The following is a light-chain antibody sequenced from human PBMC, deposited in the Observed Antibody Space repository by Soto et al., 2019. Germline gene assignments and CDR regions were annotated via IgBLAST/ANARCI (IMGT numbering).Light chain of an antibody. CDR3: QQYNSWPVT. J-gene: IGKJ4*01. CDR2: DAS. V-gene: IGKV3-15*01. CDR1: QTVTNK. Sequence: EIVMTQSPATLSVSPGERVVLSCRATQTVTNKLAWYQQNPGQAPSLLIYDASIRATGIPARFSGSGSGTEFTLTISSLQSEDFVLYYCQQYNSWPVTFGGGTKVEIK.